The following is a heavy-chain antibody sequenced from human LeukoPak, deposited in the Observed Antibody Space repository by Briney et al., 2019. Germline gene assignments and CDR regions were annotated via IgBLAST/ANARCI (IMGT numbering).Heavy chain of an antibody. J-gene: IGHJ6*02. D-gene: IGHD3-3*02. CDR3: ARASSITNPYYGMDV. V-gene: IGHV3-64*01. Sequence: GGSLRLSCAASGFTFSSYTMHWVRQAPGKGLQYVSAISSNGGSTYYANSVKGRFTISRDNSKNTLYLQMGGLRAEDMAVYYCARASSITNPYYGMDVWGQGTTVTVSS. CDR1: GFTFSSYT. CDR2: ISSNGGST.